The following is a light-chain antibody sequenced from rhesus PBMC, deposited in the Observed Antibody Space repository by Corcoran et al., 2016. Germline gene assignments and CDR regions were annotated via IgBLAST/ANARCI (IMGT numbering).Light chain of an antibody. V-gene: IGKV1S12*01. CDR2: AAS. CDR3: PHYYDNPLT. J-gene: IGKJ4*01. CDR1: QNIYSN. Sequence: DIQMTQSPSALSASVGDRVTISCRASQNIYSNLAWYQQKPGKAPKLLIYAASSLQTGIPSRCSGSGSVTAFTLTISSLQPGDSAAYYCPHYYDNPLTFGGGTKVELK.